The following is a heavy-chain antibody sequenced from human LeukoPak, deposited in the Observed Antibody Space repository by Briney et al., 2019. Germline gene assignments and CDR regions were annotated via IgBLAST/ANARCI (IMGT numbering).Heavy chain of an antibody. J-gene: IGHJ4*02. CDR2: IYYTGST. V-gene: IGHV4-59*01. CDR3: ARYGPYHFDY. Sequence: PSETLSLTCTVSGGSISGYYWSWIRQPPGKELEWIGYIYYTGSTNYNPSLKSRVTISVDTSKNHFSLKLSSLTAADTAVYYCARYGPYHFDYWGQGTLVTVSS. CDR1: GGSISGYY. D-gene: IGHD3-10*01.